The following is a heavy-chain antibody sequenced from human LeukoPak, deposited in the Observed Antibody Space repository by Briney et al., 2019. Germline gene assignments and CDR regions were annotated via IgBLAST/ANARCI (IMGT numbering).Heavy chain of an antibody. CDR2: IYYSGST. Sequence: SETLSLTCTVSGGSINGYYWSWFRQPPGKGLEWIGYIYYSGSTSYNPSLKSRVTMSLDRSKNHLSLTLTSVTAADTAVYYCSRESGAFSPFGYWGQGTLVTVSS. J-gene: IGHJ4*02. V-gene: IGHV4-59*12. D-gene: IGHD1-26*01. CDR3: SRESGAFSPFGY. CDR1: GGSINGYY.